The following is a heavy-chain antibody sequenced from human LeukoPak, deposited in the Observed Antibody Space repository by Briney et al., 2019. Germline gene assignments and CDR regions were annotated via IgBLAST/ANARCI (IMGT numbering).Heavy chain of an antibody. CDR2: VYYSGNT. CDR1: GDSISGSNYY. V-gene: IGHV4-39*01. CDR3: ARPLNYYYYMHV. J-gene: IGHJ6*03. Sequence: TPSETLSLTCTVSGDSISGSNYYWGRIRQPPGKGLEWIGSVYYSGNTYYNPSLKSRVAISVDTSKNQFSLNLTSVTAADTAVYYCARPLNYYYYMHVWGKGAPVSVSS.